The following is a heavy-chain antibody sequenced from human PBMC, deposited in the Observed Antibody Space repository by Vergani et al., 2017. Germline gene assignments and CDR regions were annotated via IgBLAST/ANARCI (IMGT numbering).Heavy chain of an antibody. CDR2: INHSGST. CDR3: ASQYDFWSPLDAFDI. V-gene: IGHV4-34*01. J-gene: IGHJ3*02. Sequence: QVQLQQWGAGLLKPSETLSLTCAVYGGSFSGYYWSWIRQPPGKGLEWIGEINHSGSTNYNPSLKSRVTISVDTSKNQFSLKLSSVTAADTDVYYCASQYDFWSPLDAFDIWGQGTMVTVSS. D-gene: IGHD3-3*01. CDR1: GGSFSGYY.